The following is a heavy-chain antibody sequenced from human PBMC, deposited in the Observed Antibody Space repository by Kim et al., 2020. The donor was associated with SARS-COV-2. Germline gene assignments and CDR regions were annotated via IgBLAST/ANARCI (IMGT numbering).Heavy chain of an antibody. Sequence: NPSLKSRVTISVDTSKNQFSLKLSSVTAADAAVYYCAREGVWFGEFGADYWGQGTLVTVSS. J-gene: IGHJ4*02. D-gene: IGHD3-10*01. V-gene: IGHV4-34*01. CDR3: AREGVWFGEFGADY.